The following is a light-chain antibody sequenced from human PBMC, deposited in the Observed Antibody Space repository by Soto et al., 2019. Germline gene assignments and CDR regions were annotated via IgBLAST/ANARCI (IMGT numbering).Light chain of an antibody. CDR3: QPRIYLFT. CDR2: DAS. CDR1: QSVSNY. Sequence: EIVLTQSPATLSLSPGEIATLSCRASQSVSNYLAWYQQKPGQAPRHLIYDASNRAIGIPGRFSGSGSATDFTLIISIQEAADFPIYYCQPRIYLFTFGHRTKGAI. V-gene: IGKV3-11*01. J-gene: IGKJ3*01.